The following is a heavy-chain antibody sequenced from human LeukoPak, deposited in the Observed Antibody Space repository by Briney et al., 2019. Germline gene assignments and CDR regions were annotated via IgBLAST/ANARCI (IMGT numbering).Heavy chain of an antibody. CDR1: GDSVSSNTAA. Sequence: KPSQTLSLTCTISGDSVSSNTAAWNWIRQSPSRDLEWLGRTYYGSKWYNDYAVSVKSRITINPDTSKNQFSLQLNSVTPEDTAVYYCARDRGWGAVAGTYYYYYYGMDVWGQGTTVTVSS. J-gene: IGHJ6*02. CDR2: TYYGSKWYN. CDR3: ARDRGWGAVAGTYYYYYYGMDV. D-gene: IGHD6-19*01. V-gene: IGHV6-1*01.